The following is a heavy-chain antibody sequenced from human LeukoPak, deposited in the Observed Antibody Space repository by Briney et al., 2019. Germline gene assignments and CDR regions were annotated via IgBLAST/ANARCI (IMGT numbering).Heavy chain of an antibody. CDR1: GYTLTELS. Sequence: ASVKVSCKDSGYTLTELSMHWVRQAPGKGLEWMGGFDPEDGETIYAQKLQGRVTVTEDTSTDTAYMELSRLRSEDTAVYYCATMSGQYYDTLTGPFDYWGQGTLDTVSS. J-gene: IGHJ4*02. D-gene: IGHD3-9*01. CDR2: FDPEDGET. CDR3: ATMSGQYYDTLTGPFDY. V-gene: IGHV1-24*01.